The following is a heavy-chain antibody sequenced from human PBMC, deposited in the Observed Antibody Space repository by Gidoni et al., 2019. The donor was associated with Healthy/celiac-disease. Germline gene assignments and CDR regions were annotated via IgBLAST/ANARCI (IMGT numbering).Heavy chain of an antibody. J-gene: IGHJ3*02. D-gene: IGHD1-26*01. CDR3: AREVAEVGATFFDAFDI. V-gene: IGHV3-30-3*01. CDR1: GFTFSSYA. Sequence: QVQLVESGGGVVQPGRSLRLSCPASGFTFSSYAIHWVRQAPGKGLEWVAVISYDGSNKYYADSVKGRFTISRDNSKNTLYLQMNSLRAEDTAVYYCAREVAEVGATFFDAFDIWGQGTMVTVSS. CDR2: ISYDGSNK.